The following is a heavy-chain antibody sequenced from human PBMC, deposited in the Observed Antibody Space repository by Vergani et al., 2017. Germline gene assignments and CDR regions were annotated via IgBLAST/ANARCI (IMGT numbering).Heavy chain of an antibody. Sequence: EVPLVESGGGLVQPGRSLRLFCAASGFNFDDYAMHWVRQAPGKGLEWVAGISWHGGSIGYAGSVKGRFTISRDNAENSLYLQMNSLRAEDTALYYCAKDHYDFWSGYPNLSPFDLWGRGTLVTVSS. V-gene: IGHV3-9*01. CDR2: ISWHGGSI. CDR3: AKDHYDFWSGYPNLSPFDL. CDR1: GFNFDDYA. J-gene: IGHJ2*01. D-gene: IGHD3-3*01.